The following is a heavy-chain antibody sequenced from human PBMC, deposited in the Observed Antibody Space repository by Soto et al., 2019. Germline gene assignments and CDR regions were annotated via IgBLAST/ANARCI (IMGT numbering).Heavy chain of an antibody. CDR3: ARELRFGEDYYGMDV. Sequence: SETLSLTCTVSGGSISSYYWSWIRQPPGKGLEWIGYIYYSGSTYYDPSLKSRVAISVDTSKNQFSLKLSSVTAADTAVYYCARELRFGEDYYGMDVWGQGTTVTVSS. V-gene: IGHV4-59*04. CDR1: GGSISSYY. D-gene: IGHD3-10*01. CDR2: IYYSGST. J-gene: IGHJ6*02.